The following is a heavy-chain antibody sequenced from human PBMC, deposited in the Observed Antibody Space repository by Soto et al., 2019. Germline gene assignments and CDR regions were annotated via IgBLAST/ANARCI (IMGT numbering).Heavy chain of an antibody. J-gene: IGHJ6*02. Sequence: ASVKVSCKASGYTFSSYGINWVRQAPGQGLEWLGWVSPYDGYTNYAQILQGRISMTTDTSTKTAYMEVRSLSSDDTAVYYCARGGYYDSSGSRNYFYYGMNVWG. D-gene: IGHD3-22*01. CDR2: VSPYDGYT. CDR1: GYTFSSYG. V-gene: IGHV1-18*01. CDR3: ARGGYYDSSGSRNYFYYGMNV.